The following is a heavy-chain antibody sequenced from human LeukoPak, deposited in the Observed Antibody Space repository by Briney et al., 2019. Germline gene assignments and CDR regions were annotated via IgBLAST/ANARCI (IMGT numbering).Heavy chain of an antibody. CDR1: GYTFTDYY. D-gene: IGHD4-11*01. CDR3: ATGSNDGAFDI. CDR2: INPSGGST. Sequence: GASVKVSCKASGYTFTDYYMHWVRQAPGQGLEWMGIINPSGGSTSHAQKFQGRVTMTEDTSTDTAYMELSSLRSEDTAVYYCATGSNDGAFDIWGQGTMVTVSS. V-gene: IGHV1-46*01. J-gene: IGHJ3*02.